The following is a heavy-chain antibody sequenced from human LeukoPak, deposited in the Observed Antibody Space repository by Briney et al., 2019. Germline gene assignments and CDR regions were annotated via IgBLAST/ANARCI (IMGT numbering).Heavy chain of an antibody. CDR1: GFTFSSYS. CDR2: ISVSGHRT. Sequence: TGGSLRLSCAASGFTFSSYSMSWVRQAPGKGLEWISGISVSGHRTYHAASVKGRFTISRDNSNNMVYLQMNSLRAEDTAVYYCAELGITMIGGVWGKGTTVTISS. J-gene: IGHJ6*04. V-gene: IGHV3-23*01. D-gene: IGHD3-10*02. CDR3: AELGITMIGGV.